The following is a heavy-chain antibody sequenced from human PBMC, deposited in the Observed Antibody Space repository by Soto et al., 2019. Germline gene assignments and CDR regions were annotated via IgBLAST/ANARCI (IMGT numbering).Heavy chain of an antibody. CDR3: ARAYSDAFDI. CDR2: ISSSGSGI. V-gene: IGHV3-11*01. Sequence: VGSLRLSCVASGFTFSDYYMTWIRQAPGKGLEWVAYISSSGSGIYYPDSVKGRFTISRDNAENSLYLQMSSLRAEDSAVYYCARAYSDAFDIWGQGTMVTVSS. CDR1: GFTFSDYY. D-gene: IGHD2-15*01. J-gene: IGHJ3*02.